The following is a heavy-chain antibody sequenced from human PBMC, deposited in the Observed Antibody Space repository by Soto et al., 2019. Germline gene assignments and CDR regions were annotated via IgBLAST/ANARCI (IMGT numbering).Heavy chain of an antibody. J-gene: IGHJ5*02. CDR2: INSDGTVM. CDR3: ARERFDP. V-gene: IGHV3-74*01. CDR1: GFTFSSSW. Sequence: PVGSLRLSCVASGFTFSSSWMHWVRQAPGKGLVWVARINSDGTVMSYADSVRGRFTISRDNAKNTLYLQMNSLRAEDTAVFYCARERFDPWGQGTLVTVSS.